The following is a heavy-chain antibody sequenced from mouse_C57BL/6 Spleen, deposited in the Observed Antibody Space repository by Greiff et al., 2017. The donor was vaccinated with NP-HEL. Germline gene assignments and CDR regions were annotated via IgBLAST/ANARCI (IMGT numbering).Heavy chain of an antibody. Sequence: QVHVKQSGAELVRPGTSVKMSCKASGYTFTNYWIGWAKQRPGHGLEWIGDIYPGGGYTNYNEKFKGKATLTADKSSSTAYMQFSSLTSEDSAIYYCAREDYGSSFDYWGQGTTLTVSS. CDR1: GYTFTNYW. CDR3: AREDYGSSFDY. V-gene: IGHV1-63*01. J-gene: IGHJ2*01. CDR2: IYPGGGYT. D-gene: IGHD1-1*01.